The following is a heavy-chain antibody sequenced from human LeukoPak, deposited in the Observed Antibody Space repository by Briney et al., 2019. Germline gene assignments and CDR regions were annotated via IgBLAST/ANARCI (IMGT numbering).Heavy chain of an antibody. D-gene: IGHD6-19*01. CDR2: IIPIFGTA. Sequence: GASLRVSCKASGGTFSSYAISWVRQAPGQGLEWMGGIIPIFGTANSAQTFQGRVTITTEESTTTASMNVSSLRSQDTPVYYFAREGAGYSFDYWGQGTLVTVSS. V-gene: IGHV1-69*05. CDR1: GGTFSSYA. J-gene: IGHJ4*02. CDR3: AREGAGYSFDY.